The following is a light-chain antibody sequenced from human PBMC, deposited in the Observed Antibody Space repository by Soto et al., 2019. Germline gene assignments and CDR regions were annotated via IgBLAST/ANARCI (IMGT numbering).Light chain of an antibody. CDR3: QQYGTSPIN. Sequence: EIVLTQSPGTLSLSPGERATLSCRASQSVSSSYLAWYQQKPGQAPRLLIYRASSRATGIPDRFSGSGSGTDFTIIISRLEPEDFAVYYCQQYGTSPINFGQGTRLEIK. V-gene: IGKV3-20*01. J-gene: IGKJ5*01. CDR1: QSVSSSY. CDR2: RAS.